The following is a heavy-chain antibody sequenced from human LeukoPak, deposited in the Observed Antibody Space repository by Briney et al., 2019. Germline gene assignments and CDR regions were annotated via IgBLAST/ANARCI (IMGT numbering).Heavy chain of an antibody. J-gene: IGHJ3*02. D-gene: IGHD3-10*01. Sequence: ASVKVSCKASGGTFNSYAISWVRQAPGQGLEWMGGIIPIFGTTNYARKFRGRVTLTADKSTRTAYMELSSLRSEDTAVYYCARQGSGIRSAFDIWGQGTMVTVSS. V-gene: IGHV1-69*06. CDR2: IIPIFGTT. CDR3: ARQGSGIRSAFDI. CDR1: GGTFNSYA.